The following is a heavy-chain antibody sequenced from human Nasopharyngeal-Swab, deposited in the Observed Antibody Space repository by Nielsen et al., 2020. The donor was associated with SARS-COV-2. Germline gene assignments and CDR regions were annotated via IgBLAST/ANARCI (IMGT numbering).Heavy chain of an antibody. CDR2: ISYDGSNK. V-gene: IGHV3-30*18. Sequence: GESLKISCAASGFTFSSYGMHWVRQAPGKGLEWVAVISYDGSNKYYADSVKGRFTISRDNSKNTLYLQMNSLRAEDTAVYYCAKDIFRWDYYGSGSSGYWGQGTLVTVSS. CDR3: AKDIFRWDYYGSGSSGY. CDR1: GFTFSSYG. D-gene: IGHD3-10*01. J-gene: IGHJ4*02.